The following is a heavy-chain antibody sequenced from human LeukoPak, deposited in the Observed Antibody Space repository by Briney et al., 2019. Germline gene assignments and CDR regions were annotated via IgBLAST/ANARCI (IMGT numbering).Heavy chain of an antibody. D-gene: IGHD3-22*01. CDR3: VREVHYYYDSSGYLDY. Sequence: GRSLRLSCAASGFTFSSYAMHWVRQAPGKGLEWVAVISYDGSNKYYADSVKGRFTISRDNSKNTLYLQMNSLRAEDTAAYYCVREVHYYYDSSGYLDYWGQGTLVTVSS. CDR1: GFTFSSYA. CDR2: ISYDGSNK. J-gene: IGHJ4*02. V-gene: IGHV3-30-3*01.